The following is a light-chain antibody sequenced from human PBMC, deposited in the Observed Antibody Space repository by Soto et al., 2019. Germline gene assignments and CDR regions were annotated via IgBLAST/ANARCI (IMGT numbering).Light chain of an antibody. J-gene: IGKJ1*01. CDR3: QHHNSYSQT. CDR2: GAS. Sequence: DLQMTQSPPTLSASVGDRVTNTCRASQSIRHYLAWYQQMPGKAPKLLIYGASTLQSGVPSRFSGSGSGTEFTLTISSLQPDDFGTYFCQHHNSYSQTFGQGTKVDIK. V-gene: IGKV1-5*01. CDR1: QSIRHY.